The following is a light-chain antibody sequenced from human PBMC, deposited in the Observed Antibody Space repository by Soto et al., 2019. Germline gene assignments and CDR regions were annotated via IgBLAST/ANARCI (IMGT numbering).Light chain of an antibody. CDR2: WAS. CDR3: QQYYTAPFT. J-gene: IGKJ4*01. V-gene: IGKV4-1*01. CDR1: QSVLFSPNKKNY. Sequence: DIVMTQYPDSLAVSLGERATINCKSSQSVLFSPNKKNYLAWYRQKPHQPPELLIHWASTREPGVPDRFSGSGSGADFTLTISCLQAEDVAVYYCQQYYTAPFTFGGGTKVEIK.